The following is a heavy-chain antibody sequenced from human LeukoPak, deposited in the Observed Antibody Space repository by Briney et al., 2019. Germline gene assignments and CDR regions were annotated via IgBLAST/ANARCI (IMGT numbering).Heavy chain of an antibody. CDR2: ISGSGGST. CDR3: ARVGYSSGWYYFDY. D-gene: IGHD6-19*01. Sequence: PGGSLRLSCAASGFTFSSYAMSWVRQAPGKGLEWVSGISGSGGSTYYADSVKGRFTISRDNAKSTLYLQMNNLRVEDTAVYYCARVGYSSGWYYFDYWGQGTLVTVSS. CDR1: GFTFSSYA. V-gene: IGHV3-23*01. J-gene: IGHJ4*02.